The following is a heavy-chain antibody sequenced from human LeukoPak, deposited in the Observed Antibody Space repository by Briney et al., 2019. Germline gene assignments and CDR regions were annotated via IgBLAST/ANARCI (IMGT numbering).Heavy chain of an antibody. CDR3: AKMFCLNSTGYPGLHY. Sequence: GGCLRLSCVACGFTLRSYAMSWVRQAPAKGREGVASISGRSGSTYYADSVKGRFTISRDNAKNTLYLQMSSLRAEDTAVYYWAKMFCLNSTGYPGLHYWGQGTLVTVSS. CDR1: GFTLRSYA. J-gene: IGHJ4*02. CDR2: ISGRSGST. V-gene: IGHV3-23*01. D-gene: IGHD3-22*01.